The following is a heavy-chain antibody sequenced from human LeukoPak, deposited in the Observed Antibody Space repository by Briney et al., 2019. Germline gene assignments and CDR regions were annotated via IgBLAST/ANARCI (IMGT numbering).Heavy chain of an antibody. CDR3: TSEWFDP. Sequence: GGSLRLSCSASGFTFSSHGMYWVRQASGKGREWVGRIRSKANSYATAYAASVKGRFTISRDDSKNTAYLQMNSLKTEDTAVYYCTSEWFDPWGQGTLVTVSS. CDR2: IRSKANSYAT. J-gene: IGHJ5*02. CDR1: GFTFSSHG. V-gene: IGHV3-73*01.